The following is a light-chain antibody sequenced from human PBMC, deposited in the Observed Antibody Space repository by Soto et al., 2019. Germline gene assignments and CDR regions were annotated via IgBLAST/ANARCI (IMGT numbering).Light chain of an antibody. J-gene: IGLJ1*01. CDR1: SSNIGKNY. CDR2: EDN. V-gene: IGLV1-51*02. Sequence: VVTQPPSASGTPGQSVNFSCSGSSSNIGKNYVSWYQQLPGTAPKLLIYEDNKRRSGIPDRFSGSKSGTSATLGITGLQTGDEADYYCGTWDSSLSVFVFGTGTKVTVL. CDR3: GTWDSSLSVFV.